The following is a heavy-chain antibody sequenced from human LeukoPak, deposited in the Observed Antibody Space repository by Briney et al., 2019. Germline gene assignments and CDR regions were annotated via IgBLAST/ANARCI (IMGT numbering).Heavy chain of an antibody. V-gene: IGHV4-38-2*01. D-gene: IGHD3-22*01. Sequence: SETLSLTCAVSGYSISSGYYWGWIRQPPGKGLEGIGSIYYSGSTYYNPSLKSRVTISLDTSKNQFSLKLSSVTAADTAVYYCARGPMPHYYDSSGYHYRGVGYFDYWGQGTLVTVSS. CDR3: ARGPMPHYYDSSGYHYRGVGYFDY. CDR1: GYSISSGYY. CDR2: IYYSGST. J-gene: IGHJ4*02.